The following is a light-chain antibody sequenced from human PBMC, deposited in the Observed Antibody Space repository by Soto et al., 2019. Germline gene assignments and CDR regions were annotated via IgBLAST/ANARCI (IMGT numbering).Light chain of an antibody. CDR1: QDISRY. CDR2: GTS. J-gene: IGKJ3*01. Sequence: IQLTQSPSSLSASIGDRVTITCRASQDISRYLAWYQQTAGKAPKLLIYGTSTLQSGVPSRFSAIGSGTDFTLTISSLQPEDFATYYCQQLNSSPFTFGPGTKVDI. V-gene: IGKV1-9*01. CDR3: QQLNSSPFT.